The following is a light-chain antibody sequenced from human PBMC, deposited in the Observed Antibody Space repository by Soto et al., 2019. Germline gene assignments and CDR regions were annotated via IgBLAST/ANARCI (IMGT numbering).Light chain of an antibody. J-gene: IGKJ1*01. CDR2: DVS. CDR1: ETVSTN. Sequence: ETVLTQSSATLSVSPGERVTLSCRASETVSTNLAWYQQRPDQAPRLLIYDVSTGATGIPARFSGRRSGTEFTLTISSMQSEDFGVYYCQQYNSWPQTFGQGTKVDXK. V-gene: IGKV3-15*01. CDR3: QQYNSWPQT.